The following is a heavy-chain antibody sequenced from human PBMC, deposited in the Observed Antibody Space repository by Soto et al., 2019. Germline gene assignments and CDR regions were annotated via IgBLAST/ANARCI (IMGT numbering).Heavy chain of an antibody. CDR1: GYTFTSYY. Sequence: GASVRVSCKASGYTFTSYYMHWVRQAPGQGLEWMGIINPSGGSTSYAQKFQGRVTMTRDTSTSTVYMELSSLRSEDTAVYYCARDLGSLRYFDWLFYCYYGMDVWGQGTTVTVS. V-gene: IGHV1-46*01. J-gene: IGHJ6*02. CDR2: INPSGGST. CDR3: ARDLGSLRYFDWLFYCYYGMDV. D-gene: IGHD3-9*01.